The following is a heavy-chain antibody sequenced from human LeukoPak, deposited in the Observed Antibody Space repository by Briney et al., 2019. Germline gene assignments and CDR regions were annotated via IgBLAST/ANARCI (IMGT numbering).Heavy chain of an antibody. D-gene: IGHD2-15*01. Sequence: GGSLRPSCAVSGFTFSSYGMHWVRQAPGKGLEWMAMISSDGSKKYYADSVKGRFTISRDNSKSTLSLQMNSLRPEDTAVYYCAKYVVPASEYYFDYWGQGTLVTVSS. CDR2: ISSDGSKK. V-gene: IGHV3-30*18. CDR3: AKYVVPASEYYFDY. CDR1: GFTFSSYG. J-gene: IGHJ4*02.